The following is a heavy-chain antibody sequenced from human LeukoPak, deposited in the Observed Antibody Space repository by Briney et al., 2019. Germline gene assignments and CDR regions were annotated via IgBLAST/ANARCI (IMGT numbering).Heavy chain of an antibody. CDR1: GFTFSSYG. CDR2: IRDDGSNK. Sequence: PGGSLRLSCAASGFTFSSYGMHWVRQAPGKGLEWVAFIRDDGSNKFYADSVKGRFTISRDNSKNTLYLQMNSLRAEDTAVYYCAKVLYGDYYFDYWGQGTLVTVSS. D-gene: IGHD4-17*01. CDR3: AKVLYGDYYFDY. J-gene: IGHJ4*02. V-gene: IGHV3-30*02.